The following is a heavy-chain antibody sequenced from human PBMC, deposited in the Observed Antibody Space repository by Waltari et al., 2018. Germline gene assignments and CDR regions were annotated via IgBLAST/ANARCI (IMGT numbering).Heavy chain of an antibody. V-gene: IGHV1-2*02. Sequence: QVQLVQSGAEVKKPGASVKVSCKASGYTFTGYYMHWVRQAPGQGLEWMVWINPNSGGTNYAQKFQGRVTMTRDTSISTAYMELSRLRSDDTAVFYCARDSAPSYDYVWGSYRYNWFDPWGQGTLVTVSS. CDR1: GYTFTGYY. CDR3: ARDSAPSYDYVWGSYRYNWFDP. J-gene: IGHJ5*02. CDR2: INPNSGGT. D-gene: IGHD3-16*02.